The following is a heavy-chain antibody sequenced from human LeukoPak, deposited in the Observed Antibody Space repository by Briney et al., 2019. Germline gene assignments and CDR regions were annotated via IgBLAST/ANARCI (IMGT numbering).Heavy chain of an antibody. CDR1: GYTFTSYG. CDR3: ARSGGSGSYYNMDV. J-gene: IGHJ6*02. V-gene: IGHV1-2*02. Sequence: ASVKVSCKASGYTFTSYGISWVRQAPGQGLEWMGWINPNSGGTNDAQKFQGRVTMTRATSISTAYMELSRLRSDDTAVYYCARSGGSGSYYNMDVWGQGTTVTASS. CDR2: INPNSGGT. D-gene: IGHD3-10*01.